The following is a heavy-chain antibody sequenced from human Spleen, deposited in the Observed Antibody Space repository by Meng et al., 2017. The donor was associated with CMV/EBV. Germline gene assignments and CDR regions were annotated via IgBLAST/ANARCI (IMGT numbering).Heavy chain of an antibody. V-gene: IGHV3-7*01. D-gene: IGHD3-3*01. J-gene: IGHJ3*02. CDR3: VRSYDFWSATFDI. Sequence: GESLKISCAASGFTFSSYWMSWVRQAPGKGLEWVANIKQDGSEKYYVDSVKGRFTISRDNAKDSLYLQMNSLRAEDTAVYYCVRSYDFWSATFDIWGQGTLVTVSS. CDR1: GFTFSSYW. CDR2: IKQDGSEK.